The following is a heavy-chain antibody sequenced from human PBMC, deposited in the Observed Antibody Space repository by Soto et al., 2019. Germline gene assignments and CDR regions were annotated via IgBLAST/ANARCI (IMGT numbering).Heavy chain of an antibody. CDR2: IYQSGST. D-gene: IGHD3-10*01. CDR3: ARGAQRAVDG. Sequence: QLQLQESGSRMVKPSETLSLICAVSGGSINSGGDSWSWVRQPLGKGLEWLGHIYQSGSTYYNPSPKNRVTMALDRAKNQFSLKLPSVTAADTAGIYCARGAQRAVDGWGQGTTVTVSS. CDR1: GGSINSGGDS. J-gene: IGHJ6*02. V-gene: IGHV4-30-2*01.